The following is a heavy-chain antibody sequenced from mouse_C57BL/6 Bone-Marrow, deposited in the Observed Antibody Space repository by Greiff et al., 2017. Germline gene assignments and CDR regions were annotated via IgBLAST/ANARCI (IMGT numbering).Heavy chain of an antibody. D-gene: IGHD2-3*01. CDR1: GFSLTSYG. Sequence: QVQLKESGPGLVQPSQSLSITCTVSGFSLTSYGVHWVRQSPGKGLEWLGVIWSGGSTDYNAAFISRLSISKDNSKSQVFFKMNSLQADDTAIYYCASPMMCTTYYYAMDYRGQETSVTVSS. CDR3: ASPMMCTTYYYAMDY. J-gene: IGHJ4*01. V-gene: IGHV2-2*01. CDR2: IWSGGST.